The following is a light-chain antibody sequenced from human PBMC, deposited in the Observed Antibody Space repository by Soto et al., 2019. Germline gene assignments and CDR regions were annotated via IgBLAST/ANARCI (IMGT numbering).Light chain of an antibody. CDR1: QGISNW. CDR3: QQANSFPLT. CDR2: TGS. V-gene: IGKV1-12*01. J-gene: IGKJ4*01. Sequence: DLQMTQSPSSVSASVADRVSITCRASQGISNWLAWYQQKPGRAPKLLIYTGSSLQSGVPSRFSGTGSGTDFTLTISSLQPEDVATYYCQQANSFPLTFGGGTKVEIK.